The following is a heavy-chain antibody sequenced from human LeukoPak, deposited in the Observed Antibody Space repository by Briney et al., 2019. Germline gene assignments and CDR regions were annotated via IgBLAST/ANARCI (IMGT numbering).Heavy chain of an antibody. V-gene: IGHV1-69*04. Sequence: SVKVSCKASGGTFSSYAISWVRQAPGQGLEWVGRIIPIFGIANYAQKFQGRVTITADKSTSTAYMELSSLRSEDTAVYYCASFRTGTTYWKFDYWGQGTLVTVSS. D-gene: IGHD1-1*01. J-gene: IGHJ4*02. CDR1: GGTFSSYA. CDR3: ASFRTGTTYWKFDY. CDR2: IIPIFGIA.